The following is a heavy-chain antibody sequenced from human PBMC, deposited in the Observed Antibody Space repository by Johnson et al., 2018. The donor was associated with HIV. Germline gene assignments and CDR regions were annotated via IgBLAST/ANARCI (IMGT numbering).Heavy chain of an antibody. CDR1: GVTFRIYG. D-gene: IGHD5-18*01. CDR3: AKGRYGGAFDI. Sequence: QVQLVESGGDVVQPGRSLRLSCAASGVTFRIYGFHWVRQAPGKGLEWVAFISNDGNNRYYTDSVKGRSTISRDNSKDMLYLQMNSLRAEEMAVYYCAKGRYGGAFDIWGQGTMVTVSS. CDR2: ISNDGNNR. V-gene: IGHV3-30*18. J-gene: IGHJ3*02.